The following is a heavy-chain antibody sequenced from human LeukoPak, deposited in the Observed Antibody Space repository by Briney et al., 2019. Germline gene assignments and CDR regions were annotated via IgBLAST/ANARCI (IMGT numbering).Heavy chain of an antibody. V-gene: IGHV4-59*01. Sequence: SETLSLTCTVSGGSMSPYHWGWIRQPPGKGLEWIGYIYYSGSTNYNPSLKSRVTISVDTSKNQFSLKLSSVTAADTAVYYCARADTAMVTDYWGQGTLVTVSS. J-gene: IGHJ4*02. CDR3: ARADTAMVTDY. CDR2: IYYSGST. D-gene: IGHD5-18*01. CDR1: GGSMSPYH.